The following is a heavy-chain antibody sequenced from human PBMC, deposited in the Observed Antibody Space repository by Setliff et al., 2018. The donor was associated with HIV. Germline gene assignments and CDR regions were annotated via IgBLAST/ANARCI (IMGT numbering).Heavy chain of an antibody. Sequence: GGSLRLSCAASGFTFRSSDMSWVRQAPGKGLEWVSAIRGGGGLTYYADSVKGRFTISRDNSKNTVYLEMNSLRGDDTAVYFCAKDRGQGYSGYYGCDSWGQGTLVTVSS. V-gene: IGHV3-23*01. D-gene: IGHD5-12*01. CDR2: IRGGGGLT. CDR1: GFTFRSSD. CDR3: AKDRGQGYSGYYGCDS. J-gene: IGHJ5*02.